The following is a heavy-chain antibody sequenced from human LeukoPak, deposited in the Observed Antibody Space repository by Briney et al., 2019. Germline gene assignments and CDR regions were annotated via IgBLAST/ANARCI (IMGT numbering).Heavy chain of an antibody. CDR2: IYYSGST. CDR1: GGSISSSSYY. J-gene: IGHJ4*02. CDR3: ARRSIAAAGTGVRYFDY. D-gene: IGHD6-13*01. V-gene: IGHV4-39*01. Sequence: SETLSLTCTVSGGSISSSSYYWGWIRQPPGKGLEWIGSIYYSGSTYYNSSLKSRVTISVDTSKNQFSLKLSSVTAADTAVYYCARRSIAAAGTGVRYFDYWGQGTLVTVSS.